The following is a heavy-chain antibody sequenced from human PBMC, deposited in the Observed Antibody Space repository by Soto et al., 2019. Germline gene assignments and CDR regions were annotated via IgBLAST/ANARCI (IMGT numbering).Heavy chain of an antibody. V-gene: IGHV4-31*03. Sequence: QVQLQESGPGLVKPSQTLSLTCTVSGGSISSCGYYWIWIRQQPGKGLEWIGYIYYSGSTYYNPSVKRRVNISVDTSKTQFSLKLSAVTAADTAVYYGAGIYSGSPGGILRNWGQGTRVTVSS. D-gene: IGHD1-26*01. CDR3: AGIYSGSPGGILRN. CDR2: IYYSGST. CDR1: GGSISSCGYY. J-gene: IGHJ1*01.